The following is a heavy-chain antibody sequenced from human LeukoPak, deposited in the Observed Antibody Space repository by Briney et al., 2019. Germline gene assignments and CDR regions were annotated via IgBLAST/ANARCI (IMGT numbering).Heavy chain of an antibody. CDR1: TGSINSYY. CDR3: ARHGYTASHFFLDY. D-gene: IGHD5-18*01. V-gene: IGHV4-4*07. Sequence: SETLSPICTVSTGSINSYYWGWVRQPAGRGLEWIGRIYTTGRADYDPSLQSRVAMSIDTSQKQFSLILKSVTAADTATYFCARHGYTASHFFLDYWSQGTPVTVSS. CDR2: IYTTGRA. J-gene: IGHJ4*02.